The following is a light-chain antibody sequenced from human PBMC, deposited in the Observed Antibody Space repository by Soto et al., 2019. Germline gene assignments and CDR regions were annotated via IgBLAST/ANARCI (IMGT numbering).Light chain of an antibody. CDR1: QSLLHSNGFNY. J-gene: IGKJ1*01. CDR3: MRALQTPPT. Sequence: DIVMTQSPLSLPVTAGEPAYISCRSSQSLLHSNGFNYLDWYLQRPGQSPQILIYLGSNRASGVPDRFSGSGSGTDFTLKISRVEAEDVGVYYCMRALQTPPTFGQGTKVSI. V-gene: IGKV2-28*01. CDR2: LGS.